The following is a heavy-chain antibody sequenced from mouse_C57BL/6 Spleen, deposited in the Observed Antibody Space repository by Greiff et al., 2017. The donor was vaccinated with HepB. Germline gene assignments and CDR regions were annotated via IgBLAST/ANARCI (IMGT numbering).Heavy chain of an antibody. V-gene: IGHV1-26*01. CDR3: AREYGGTSFAY. CDR2: INPNNGGT. CDR1: GYTFPDYY. Sequence: EVQLQQSGPELVKPGASVKISCKASGYTFPDYYMNWVKQSHGKSLEWIGDINPNNGGTSYNQKFKGKSTLTVDKSSSTAYMELRSRTSEDAAVYYCAREYGGTSFAYWGQGTLVTVSA. J-gene: IGHJ3*01. D-gene: IGHD1-1*02.